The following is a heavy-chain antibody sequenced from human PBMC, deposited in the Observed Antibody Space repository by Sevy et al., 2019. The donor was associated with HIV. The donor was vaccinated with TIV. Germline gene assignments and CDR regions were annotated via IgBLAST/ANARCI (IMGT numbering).Heavy chain of an antibody. D-gene: IGHD1-26*01. V-gene: IGHV1-18*01. CDR2: ISGYNGNT. Sequence: ASVKVSCKASGYTFTIYGISWVRQAPGQGLEWMGWISGYNGNTNYAQKFQDRVTMTTDTSTSTAYMELRSLRSDDTAGYYCARESGAVGATGYGFDIWGQGTMVTVSS. CDR3: ARESGAVGATGYGFDI. CDR1: GYTFTIYG. J-gene: IGHJ3*02.